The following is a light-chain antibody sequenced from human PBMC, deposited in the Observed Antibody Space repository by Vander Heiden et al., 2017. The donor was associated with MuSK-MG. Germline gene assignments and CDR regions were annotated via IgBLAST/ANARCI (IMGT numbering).Light chain of an antibody. J-gene: IGKJ1*01. CDR3: QQGLTTPWT. CDR1: QRIGYY. V-gene: IGKV1-39*01. CDR2: GAS. Sequence: DIQMTQSPSSLSASAGDRVTITCRASQRIGYYLNWYQQKPGKAPMLLIYGASNLQSGVPSRFSGSVSGTAFTLTISMLQPDDLATYYCQQGLTTPWTFGQGTKVAI.